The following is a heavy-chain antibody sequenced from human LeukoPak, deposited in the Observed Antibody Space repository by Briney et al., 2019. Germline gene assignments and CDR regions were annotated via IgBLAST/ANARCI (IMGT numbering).Heavy chain of an antibody. CDR1: GFTFSTYV. V-gene: IGHV3-33*01. Sequence: GGSLRLSCAASGFTFSTYVIHWVRQAPGKGLEWVALIWHDGSNKYYGDSVKDRFTISRDNSKNTLYLQMDRLRDEDTAVYYCARDRGYTYGHPLDYWGQGTLVTVSS. CDR2: IWHDGSNK. J-gene: IGHJ4*02. CDR3: ARDRGYTYGHPLDY. D-gene: IGHD5-18*01.